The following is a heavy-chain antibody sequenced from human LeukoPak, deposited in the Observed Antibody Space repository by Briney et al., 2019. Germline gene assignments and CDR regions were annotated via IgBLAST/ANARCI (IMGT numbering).Heavy chain of an antibody. Sequence: ASVKVSCKASGGTFSSYAISWVRQAPGQGLEWMGGIIPIFGTANYAQKFQGRVTITADKSTSTAYMELSSLRSEDTAVYYCARAIYDFWSGSVGTFDYWGQGTLVTVSS. CDR1: GGTFSSYA. CDR2: IIPIFGTA. V-gene: IGHV1-69*06. CDR3: ARAIYDFWSGSVGTFDY. J-gene: IGHJ4*02. D-gene: IGHD3-3*01.